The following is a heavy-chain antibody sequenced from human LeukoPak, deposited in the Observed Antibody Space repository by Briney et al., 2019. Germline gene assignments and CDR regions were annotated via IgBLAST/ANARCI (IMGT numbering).Heavy chain of an antibody. CDR3: ARDAGYYDSSGYYWTYYYYYYGMDV. J-gene: IGHJ6*02. CDR2: IYHSGST. D-gene: IGHD3-22*01. CDR1: GGSISSGGYS. Sequence: PSETLSLTCAVSGGSISSGGYSWSWIRQPPGKGLEWIGYIYHSGSTNYNPSLKSRVTISVDKSKNQFSLKLSSVTAADTAVYYCARDAGYYDSSGYYWTYYYYYYGMDVWGQGTTVTVSS. V-gene: IGHV4-30-2*01.